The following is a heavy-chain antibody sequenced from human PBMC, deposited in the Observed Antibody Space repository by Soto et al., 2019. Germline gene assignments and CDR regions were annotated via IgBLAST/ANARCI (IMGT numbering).Heavy chain of an antibody. D-gene: IGHD3-22*01. CDR1: GFTFSSYA. CDR3: ARGTSSGFGYFFDY. Sequence: GGSLRLSCAASGFTFSSYAMHWVRQAPGKGLEWVALISYDGINDYFADSVKGRFTISRDNSQNTLYLQMNSLRAEDTAVYYCARGTSSGFGYFFDYWGQGTLVTVSS. J-gene: IGHJ4*02. CDR2: ISYDGIND. V-gene: IGHV3-30-3*01.